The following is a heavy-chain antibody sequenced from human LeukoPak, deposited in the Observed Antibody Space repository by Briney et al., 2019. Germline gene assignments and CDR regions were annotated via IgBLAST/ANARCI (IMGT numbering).Heavy chain of an antibody. CDR1: GYTFTGYY. CDR3: VSIAARFLPFDY. J-gene: IGHJ4*02. V-gene: IGHV1-2*02. D-gene: IGHD6-6*01. CDR2: INPNSGGT. Sequence: GASVKVSCKASGYTFTGYYMHWVRQAPGQGPEWMGWINPNSGGTDYAQKFQGRVTMTRDTSISTAYMELSRLRSDDTAVYYCVSIAARFLPFDYWGQGTLVTVSS.